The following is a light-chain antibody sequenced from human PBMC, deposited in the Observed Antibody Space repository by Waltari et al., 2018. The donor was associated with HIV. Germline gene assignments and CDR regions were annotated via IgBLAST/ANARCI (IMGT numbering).Light chain of an antibody. CDR2: DVS. J-gene: IGLJ2*01. CDR3: CSYAGSYTHVV. Sequence: QSALTQPRSVSGSPGQSVTISCTGTSSDVGGYNYVSWYQQHPGKAPKLMIYDVSKRPSGVPDRFSGSKSGHTASLTISGLQAEDEADYYCCSYAGSYTHVVFGGGTKLTVL. CDR1: SSDVGGYNY. V-gene: IGLV2-11*01.